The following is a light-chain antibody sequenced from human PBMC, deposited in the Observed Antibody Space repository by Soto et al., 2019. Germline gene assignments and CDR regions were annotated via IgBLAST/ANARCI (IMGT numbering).Light chain of an antibody. CDR1: QSVTDN. J-gene: IGKJ1*01. CDR3: QQYKDWPRT. Sequence: EIVMTQSPATLSVSPGERATLSCRASQSVTDNLAWYQQKPGQAPRLLIYGASTRYTGVPARFSGGGSETEFSLTISSLQSEDFAVYYCQQYKDWPRTFGQGTKVEIE. CDR2: GAS. V-gene: IGKV3-15*01.